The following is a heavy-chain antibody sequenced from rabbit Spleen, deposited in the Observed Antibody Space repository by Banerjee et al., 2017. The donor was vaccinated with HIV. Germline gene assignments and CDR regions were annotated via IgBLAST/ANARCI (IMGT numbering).Heavy chain of an antibody. Sequence: QQLVESGGGLVKPGASLTLTCTASGFSFSNGYVMCWVRQAPGKGLEWIACINTVSGGAVYATWAKGRFTISGASWTTVSLQMTSLTAADTATYFCARGYSNGYQNYVNAFSLCGPGTLVTLS. V-gene: IGHV1S40*01. CDR2: INTVSGGA. D-gene: IGHD6-1*01. CDR1: GFSFSNGYV. CDR3: ARGYSNGYQNYVNAFSL. J-gene: IGHJ4*01.